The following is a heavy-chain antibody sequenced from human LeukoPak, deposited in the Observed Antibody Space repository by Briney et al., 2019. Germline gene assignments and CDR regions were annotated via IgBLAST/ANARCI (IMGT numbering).Heavy chain of an antibody. V-gene: IGHV3-30*02. J-gene: IGHJ3*02. Sequence: QPGGSLRLSCAASGFTFSSYGMHWVRQAPGKGLEWVAFIRYDGSNKYYADSVKGRFTISRDNSKNTLYLQMNSLRAEGTAVYYCAREMALIEQWLFPIIDAFDIWGQGTMVTVSS. CDR1: GFTFSSYG. CDR2: IRYDGSNK. CDR3: AREMALIEQWLFPIIDAFDI. D-gene: IGHD6-19*01.